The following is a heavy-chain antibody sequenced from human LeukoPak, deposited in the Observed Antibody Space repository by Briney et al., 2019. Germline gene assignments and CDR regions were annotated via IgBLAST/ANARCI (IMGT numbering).Heavy chain of an antibody. CDR1: GYTFTSYY. J-gene: IGHJ4*02. D-gene: IGHD5-24*01. V-gene: IGHV1-46*01. Sequence: GASVKVSCKASGYTFTSYYMHWVRQAPGQGLEWMGIINPSGGSTSYAQKFQGRVTMTRDTSTSTVYMGLSSLRSEDTAVYYCARATPGGLHGYSFDYWGQGTVVTVYS. CDR2: INPSGGST. CDR3: ARATPGGLHGYSFDY.